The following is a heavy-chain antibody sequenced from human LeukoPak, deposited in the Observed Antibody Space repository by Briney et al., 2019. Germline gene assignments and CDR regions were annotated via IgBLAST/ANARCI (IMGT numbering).Heavy chain of an antibody. Sequence: ASVKVSCKASGYTFTSYDINWVRQATGQGLEWMGWMNPNSGNTGYAQKFQGRVTMTRNTSISTAYMELRSLRSEDTAVYYCASSPASTSCYTVWGQGTLVTVSS. CDR1: GYTFTSYD. D-gene: IGHD2-2*02. CDR2: MNPNSGNT. J-gene: IGHJ4*02. CDR3: ASSPASTSCYTV. V-gene: IGHV1-8*01.